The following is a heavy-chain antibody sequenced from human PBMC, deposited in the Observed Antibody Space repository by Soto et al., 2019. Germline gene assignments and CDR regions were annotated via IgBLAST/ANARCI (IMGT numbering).Heavy chain of an antibody. CDR1: GFTFSDYY. J-gene: IGHJ4*02. V-gene: IGHV3-11*01. CDR2: ISGSGGTT. Sequence: GGSLSLSCAASGFTFSDYYMSWIRQAPGKGLEWVSSISGSGGTTYYADSVKGRFTISRDNAKNTLYLQMNSLRAEDTAVYYCAKDLATVAGTLEYYFDYWGQGTLVTVSS. CDR3: AKDLATVAGTLEYYFDY. D-gene: IGHD6-19*01.